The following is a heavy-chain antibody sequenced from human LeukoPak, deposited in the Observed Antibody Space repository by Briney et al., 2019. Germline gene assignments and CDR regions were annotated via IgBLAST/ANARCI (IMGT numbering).Heavy chain of an antibody. J-gene: IGHJ4*02. Sequence: SQTLSLTFAISGDSVSSDSDAWNWTRHSPSRGLEWLGRTYYRSKWYNDYSVSVKSQITITPDTSKNQFSLQLNSVTPEDTAVYYCARAAIDTSGYYSFDYWGQGTLVTVSS. CDR1: GDSVSSDSDA. CDR2: TYYRSKWYN. V-gene: IGHV6-1*01. D-gene: IGHD3-22*01. CDR3: ARAAIDTSGYYSFDY.